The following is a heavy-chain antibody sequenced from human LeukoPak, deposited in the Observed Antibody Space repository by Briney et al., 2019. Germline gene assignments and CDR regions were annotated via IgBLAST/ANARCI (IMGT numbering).Heavy chain of an antibody. CDR1: GFSFTSSA. D-gene: IGHD1-26*01. V-gene: IGHV1-58*02. CDR3: AAVGWAQPPGAFDI. CDR2: IVVGSGNT. J-gene: IGHJ3*02. Sequence: GASVKVSCKASGFSFTSSAMQWVRQARGQRLEWIGWIVVGSGNTNYAQKFQERVTITRDVSTSTAYMELSSLRSEDTAVYYCAAVGWAQPPGAFDIWGRGTVVTVSS.